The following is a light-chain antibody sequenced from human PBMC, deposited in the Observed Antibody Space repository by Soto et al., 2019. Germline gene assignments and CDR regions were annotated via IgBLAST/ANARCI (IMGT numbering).Light chain of an antibody. V-gene: IGLV2-14*01. Sequence: QSVLTQPASVSGSPGQSITISCTGTSSDVGGYNYVSWYQLHPGKAPKLIIYEVNNRPSGVSSRFSGSKSGNTASLTISGLQAEDEADYHCSSYTNTGTLYVFGTGTKLTVL. CDR2: EVN. CDR3: SSYTNTGTLYV. CDR1: SSDVGGYNY. J-gene: IGLJ1*01.